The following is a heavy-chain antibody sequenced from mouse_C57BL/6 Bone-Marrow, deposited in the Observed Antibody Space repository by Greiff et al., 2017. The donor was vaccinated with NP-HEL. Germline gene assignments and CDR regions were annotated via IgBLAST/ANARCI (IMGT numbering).Heavy chain of an antibody. Sequence: QVQLQQSGPGLVQPSQSLSITCTVSGFSLTSYGVHWVRQSPGKGLEWLGVIWSGGSTDYNAAFISRLSISKDNSKSQVFFKMNSLQADDTAIYYCARCITTVVATPAYWGQGTLVTVSA. CDR3: ARCITTVVATPAY. CDR1: GFSLTSYG. D-gene: IGHD1-1*01. J-gene: IGHJ3*01. CDR2: IWSGGST. V-gene: IGHV2-2*01.